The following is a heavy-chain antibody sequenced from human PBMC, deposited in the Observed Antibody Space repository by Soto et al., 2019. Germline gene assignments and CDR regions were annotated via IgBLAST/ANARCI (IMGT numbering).Heavy chain of an antibody. CDR3: AKGSTSWSWDAFDI. CDR2: ISAYNGNT. J-gene: IGHJ3*02. V-gene: IGHV1-18*01. Sequence: ASVKVSCKASGYTFTSYGISWVRQAPGQGLEWMGWISAYNGNTNYAQKLQGRVTMSTDTSTSTAYMELRSLRSDDTAVYYCAKGSTSWSWDAFDIWGQGTMVTV. CDR1: GYTFTSYG. D-gene: IGHD2-2*01.